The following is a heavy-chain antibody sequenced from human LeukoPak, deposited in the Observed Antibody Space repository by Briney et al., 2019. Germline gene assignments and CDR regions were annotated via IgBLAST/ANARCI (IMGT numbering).Heavy chain of an antibody. CDR2: IGGSGDST. CDR1: GFTFSSYG. D-gene: IGHD3-22*01. Sequence: GGTLRLSCAASGFTFSSYGMSWVRQAPGKGLEWVSAIGGSGDSTYYADSVKGRFTISRDNSKNTLYLQMNSLRVEDTAVYYCARGRYYYDSSGYKSGYFQHWGQGTLVTVSS. V-gene: IGHV3-23*01. J-gene: IGHJ1*01. CDR3: ARGRYYYDSSGYKSGYFQH.